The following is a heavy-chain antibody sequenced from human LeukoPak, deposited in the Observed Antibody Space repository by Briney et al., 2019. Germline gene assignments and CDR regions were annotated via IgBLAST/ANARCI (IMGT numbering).Heavy chain of an antibody. CDR3: GRGMTTIDN. CDR1: GFTFSYYW. J-gene: IGHJ4*02. CDR2: IKPDGTEK. V-gene: IGHV3-7*04. D-gene: IGHD4-11*01. Sequence: GGSLRLSCEASGFTFSYYWMTWVRQAPGKGLEWVATIKPDGTEKYYMDSVKGRFPISRDNAKTSLYVQMNSLRAEDTAVYYCGRGMTTIDNWGQGTLVTVSS.